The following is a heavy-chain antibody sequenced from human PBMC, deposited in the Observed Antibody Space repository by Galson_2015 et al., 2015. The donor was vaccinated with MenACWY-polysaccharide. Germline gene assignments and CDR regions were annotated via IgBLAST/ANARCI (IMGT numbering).Heavy chain of an antibody. J-gene: IGHJ5*02. CDR1: GYTFTSYG. CDR2: ISAYNGNR. Sequence: SVKVSCKASGYTFTSYGISWVRQAPGQGLEWMGWISAYNGNRNYAQKLQGRVTMTTDTSTSTAYMGLRSLRSDDTAVYYCARTTTYYDFWSGSPPFPFDPWGQGTLVTVSS. CDR3: ARTTTYYDFWSGSPPFPFDP. D-gene: IGHD3-3*01. V-gene: IGHV1-18*01.